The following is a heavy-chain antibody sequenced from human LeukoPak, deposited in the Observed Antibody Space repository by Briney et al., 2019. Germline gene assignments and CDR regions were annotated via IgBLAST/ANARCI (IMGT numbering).Heavy chain of an antibody. J-gene: IGHJ3*02. CDR2: IYTSGST. CDR1: GGSISSGSYY. CDR3: ARQVRESDI. D-gene: IGHD3-10*01. Sequence: SSQTLSLTCTVSGGSISSGSYYWSWIRQPAGKGLEWIGRIYTSGSTNYNPSLKSRVTISVDTSKNQFSLKLSSVTAADTAVYYCARQVRESDIWGQGTMVTVSS. V-gene: IGHV4-61*02.